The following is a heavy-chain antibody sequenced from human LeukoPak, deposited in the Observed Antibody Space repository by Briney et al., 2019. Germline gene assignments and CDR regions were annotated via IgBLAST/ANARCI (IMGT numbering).Heavy chain of an antibody. J-gene: IGHJ5*02. CDR3: ARGGNVLRFLEWLLYASNWFDP. CDR2: IYYRGST. V-gene: IGHV4-39*01. Sequence: KSGGSLRLSCAASGFTVHSNYMSWVRQPPEKGLEWIGTIYYRGSTYYNPSLKSRVTISVDTSKNQFSLKLSSVTAADTAVYYCARGGNVLRFLEWLLYASNWFDPWGQGTLVTVSS. D-gene: IGHD3-3*01. CDR1: GFTVHSNY.